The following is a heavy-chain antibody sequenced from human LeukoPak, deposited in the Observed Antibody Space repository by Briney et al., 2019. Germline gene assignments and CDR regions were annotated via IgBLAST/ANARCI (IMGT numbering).Heavy chain of an antibody. J-gene: IGHJ4*02. Sequence: GGSLRLSCGASVSTFSSSTMNWVRQAPGKGLEWVSSISGTSTYIYYADSVKGRFTVPRDNAQKSLYLQMSSLRAEDTAMYYCAKSTRGIASRGFDFWGQGTLVTVSS. D-gene: IGHD3-10*01. CDR1: VSTFSSST. CDR3: AKSTRGIASRGFDF. CDR2: ISGTSTYI. V-gene: IGHV3-21*01.